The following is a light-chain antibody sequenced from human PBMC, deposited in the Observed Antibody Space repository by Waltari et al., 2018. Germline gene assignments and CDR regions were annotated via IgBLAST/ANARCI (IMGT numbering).Light chain of an antibody. V-gene: IGLV1-47*02. J-gene: IGLJ3*02. CDR3: ATWDDSLSVWL. Sequence: QSVLTQSPSASGTTGQRVIISCSGSNSHIGSNYVYWYQHHPGAAPKLLIFDNNLRPSRVPDRFSGSKSGTSVSLAINGLRSEDEADYYCATWDDSLSVWLFGGGTKLTVL. CDR2: DNN. CDR1: NSHIGSNY.